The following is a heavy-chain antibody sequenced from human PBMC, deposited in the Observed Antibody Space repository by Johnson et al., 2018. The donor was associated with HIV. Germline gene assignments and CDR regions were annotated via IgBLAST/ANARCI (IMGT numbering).Heavy chain of an antibody. J-gene: IGHJ3*02. CDR1: GFTFSSYA. D-gene: IGHD3-16*01. V-gene: IGHV3-30-3*01. CDR2: ISYDGSNK. CDR3: AKVMTASSVNSFGGVIDASDI. Sequence: QVQLVESGGGVVQPGRSLRLSCAASGFTFSSYALHWVRQAPGKGLQWVAVISYDGSNKYYADSVKGRFTISRDNSKNTLHLQMNSLRDADTAVYYCAKVMTASSVNSFGGVIDASDIWGQGTMVTVSS.